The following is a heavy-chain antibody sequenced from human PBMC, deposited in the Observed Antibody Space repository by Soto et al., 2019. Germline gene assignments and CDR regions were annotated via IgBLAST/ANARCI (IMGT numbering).Heavy chain of an antibody. V-gene: IGHV3-33*01. CDR3: ARDHGDSSSSLDYYYGMDV. J-gene: IGHJ6*02. D-gene: IGHD6-6*01. CDR1: GFTFSSYG. CDR2: IWYDGSNK. Sequence: WGSLRLSCAASGFTFSSYGMHWVRQAPGKGLEWVAVIWYDGSNKYYADSVKGRFTISRDNSKNTLYLQMNSLRAEDTAVYYCARDHGDSSSSLDYYYGMDVWGQGTTVTVSS.